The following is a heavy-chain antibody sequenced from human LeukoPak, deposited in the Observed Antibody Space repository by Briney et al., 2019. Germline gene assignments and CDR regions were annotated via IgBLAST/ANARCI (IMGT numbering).Heavy chain of an antibody. CDR1: GYTLTELS. Sequence: GASVKVSCKVSGYTLTELSMHWVRQAPGKGLEWMGGFDPEDGETIYAQKFQGRVTMTEDTSTDTAYMELSSLRSEDTAVYYCAILSYCSGGSCHKRWSWYFDLWGRGTLVTVSS. CDR3: AILSYCSGGSCHKRWSWYFDL. J-gene: IGHJ2*01. D-gene: IGHD2-15*01. CDR2: FDPEDGET. V-gene: IGHV1-24*01.